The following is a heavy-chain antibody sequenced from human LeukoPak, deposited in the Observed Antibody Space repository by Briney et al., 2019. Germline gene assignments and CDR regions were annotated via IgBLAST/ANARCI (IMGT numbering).Heavy chain of an antibody. J-gene: IGHJ4*02. CDR2: INHSGST. CDR3: ASLTMIVVP. Sequence: PSETLSLTCAVYGGSFSGYYWSWIRQPPGKGLEWIGEINHSGSTNYNPSLKSRVTISVGTSKNQFSLKLSSVTAADTAVYYCASLTMIVVPWGQGTLVTVSS. CDR1: GGSFSGYY. D-gene: IGHD3-22*01. V-gene: IGHV4-34*01.